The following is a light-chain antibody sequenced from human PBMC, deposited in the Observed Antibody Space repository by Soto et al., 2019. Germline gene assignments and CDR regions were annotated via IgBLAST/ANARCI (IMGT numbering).Light chain of an antibody. Sequence: QSVLTQPPSASGTPGQRVTISCSGSNSNIGSNVVNWYQHLPGTAPTLLIYTNNQRPSGVPDRFSGSKSGTSASLTVSGLQAEDEADYFCCSHAGDNTYVFGTGTKLTVL. V-gene: IGLV1-44*01. CDR2: TNN. J-gene: IGLJ1*01. CDR1: NSNIGSNV. CDR3: CSHAGDNTYV.